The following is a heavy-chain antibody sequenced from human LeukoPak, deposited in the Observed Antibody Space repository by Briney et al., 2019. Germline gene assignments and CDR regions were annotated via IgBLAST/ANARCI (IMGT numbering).Heavy chain of an antibody. CDR3: ATYSILNAREFRY. CDR1: GFTFRSYS. V-gene: IGHV3-21*01. Sequence: GGSLRLSCAASGFTFRSYSMNWVRQAPGKGLEWVSAIDPSSTYIYYADSVKGRFTISRDNAENSLYLQMNSLRVEDTAVYYCATYSILNAREFRYWGQGTLVTVTS. D-gene: IGHD4-11*01. CDR2: IDPSSTYI. J-gene: IGHJ1*01.